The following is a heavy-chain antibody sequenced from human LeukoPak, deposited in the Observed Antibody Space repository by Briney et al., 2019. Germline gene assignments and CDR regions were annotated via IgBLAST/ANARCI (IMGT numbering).Heavy chain of an antibody. CDR1: GFTFSSCG. CDR3: AKDRGMTTVNAYCFDY. CDR2: MRYDGSNL. Sequence: SGGSLTLSCTASGFTFSSCGMHWVRHAPRKGLEWVSFMRYDGSNLYYADSVKGRFTISRDTSKNTLYLHMNSLRVEDTAVYYCAKDRGMTTVNAYCFDYLGQGGLVSVSS. J-gene: IGHJ4*02. D-gene: IGHD4-17*01. V-gene: IGHV3-30*02.